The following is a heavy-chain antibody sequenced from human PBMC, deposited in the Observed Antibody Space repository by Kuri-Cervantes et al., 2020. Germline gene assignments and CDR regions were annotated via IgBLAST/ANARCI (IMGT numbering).Heavy chain of an antibody. CDR2: ISSSSSYI. V-gene: IGHV3-21*01. D-gene: IGHD3-3*01. CDR1: GFTFGDYA. Sequence: GESLKISCTASGFTFGDYAMSWFRQAPGKGLEWVSSISSSSSYIYYADSVKGRFTISRDNAKNSLYLQMNSLRAEDTAVYYCARDGAYYDFWSGYHNNWFDPWGQGTLVTAPQ. CDR3: ARDGAYYDFWSGYHNNWFDP. J-gene: IGHJ5*02.